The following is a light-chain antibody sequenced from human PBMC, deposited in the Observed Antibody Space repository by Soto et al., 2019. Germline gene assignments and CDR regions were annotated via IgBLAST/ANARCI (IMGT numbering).Light chain of an antibody. CDR3: SSYTSSSTFYV. V-gene: IGLV2-14*03. CDR1: SSDIGAYDY. Sequence: QSVLTQPASLSGSPGQSITISCTGTSSDIGAYDYVSWFQQHPGKAPKLMIYDVSNRPSGVSNRFSGSKSGNTASLTISGLQAEDEADYYCSSYTSSSTFYVFGTGTKVTVL. J-gene: IGLJ1*01. CDR2: DVS.